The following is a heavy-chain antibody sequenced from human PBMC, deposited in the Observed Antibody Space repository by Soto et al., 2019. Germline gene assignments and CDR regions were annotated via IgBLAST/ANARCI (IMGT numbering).Heavy chain of an antibody. D-gene: IGHD3-10*01. V-gene: IGHV3-9*02. CDR2: INWNSGSI. CDR1: GFTADDYA. J-gene: IGHJ6*02. CDR3: AKDRGSGSYAANYYYYGMDV. Sequence: GGSLRLSCAACGFTADDYAMHGVRQDPGKGLEWVSGINWNSGSIGYADSVKGRFTISRDNAKTSLYLQMNSLRAEDTALYYCAKDRGSGSYAANYYYYGMDVWGQGTTVTVSS.